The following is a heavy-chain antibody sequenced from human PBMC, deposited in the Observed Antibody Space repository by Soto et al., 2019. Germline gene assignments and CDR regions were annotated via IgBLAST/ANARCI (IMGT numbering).Heavy chain of an antibody. V-gene: IGHV4-30-4*01. Sequence: KTSETLSLTCTVSGGSISSGDYYWSWIRQPPGKGLEWIGYIYYSGSTYYNPSLKSRVTISVDTSKNQFSLKLSSVTAADTAVYYCASEKYDILTGYSPYYYGMDVWGQGTTVTVSS. D-gene: IGHD3-9*01. CDR3: ASEKYDILTGYSPYYYGMDV. J-gene: IGHJ6*02. CDR1: GGSISSGDYY. CDR2: IYYSGST.